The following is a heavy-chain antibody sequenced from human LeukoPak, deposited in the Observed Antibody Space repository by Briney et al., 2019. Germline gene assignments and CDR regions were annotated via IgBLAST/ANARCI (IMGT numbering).Heavy chain of an antibody. V-gene: IGHV4-59*01. CDR1: GGSISSYY. J-gene: IGHJ4*02. CDR3: ARESITGTTDY. CDR2: IYYSGST. D-gene: IGHD1-7*01. Sequence: SETLSLTCTVSGGSISSYYWSWIRQPPGEGLEWIGYIYYSGSTNYNPSLKSRVTISVDTSKNQFSLKLSSVTAADTAVYYCARESITGTTDYWGQGTLVTVSS.